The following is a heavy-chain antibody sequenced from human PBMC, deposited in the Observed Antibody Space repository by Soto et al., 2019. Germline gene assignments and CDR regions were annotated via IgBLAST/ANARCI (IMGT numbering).Heavy chain of an antibody. V-gene: IGHV3-21*01. Sequence: GSLRLSCAASGFTFSSYSMNWVRQAPGKGLEWVSSISSSSSYIYYADSVKGRFTISRDNAKNSLYLQMNSLRAEDTAVYYCAREISPPYYDFWSGYLYPSGFDPWGQGTLVTVSS. CDR3: AREISPPYYDFWSGYLYPSGFDP. CDR2: ISSSSSYI. D-gene: IGHD3-3*01. CDR1: GFTFSSYS. J-gene: IGHJ5*02.